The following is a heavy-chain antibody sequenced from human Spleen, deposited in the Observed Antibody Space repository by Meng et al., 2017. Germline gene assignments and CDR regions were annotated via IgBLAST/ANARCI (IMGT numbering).Heavy chain of an antibody. CDR1: GGSISGGRYY. J-gene: IGHJ4*02. D-gene: IGHD6-19*01. CDR2: VYYSGIT. Sequence: SETLSLTCTVSGGSISGGRYYWNWIRQSPGKRLEWIGSVYYSGITHYNPSLESRVTISVDTSKNQFSLKLNSVTAADTAVYSCARAVTVAGTWQLATYFDYWGQGTLVTVSS. V-gene: IGHV4-39*07. CDR3: ARAVTVAGTWQLATYFDY.